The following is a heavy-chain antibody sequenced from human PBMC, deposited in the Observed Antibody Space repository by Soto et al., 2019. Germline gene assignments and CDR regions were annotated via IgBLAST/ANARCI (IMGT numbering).Heavy chain of an antibody. Sequence: QVQLQESGPGLVKPSETLSLTCTVSGGSVSSGSYYWSWIRQPPGKGLEWIGYIYYSGSTNYNPSLKSRVTISVDTSKNQFSLKLSSVTAADTAVYYCARDVRVVAASWYFDYWGQGTLVTVSS. CDR1: GGSVSSGSYY. J-gene: IGHJ4*02. V-gene: IGHV4-61*01. D-gene: IGHD2-15*01. CDR3: ARDVRVVAASWYFDY. CDR2: IYYSGST.